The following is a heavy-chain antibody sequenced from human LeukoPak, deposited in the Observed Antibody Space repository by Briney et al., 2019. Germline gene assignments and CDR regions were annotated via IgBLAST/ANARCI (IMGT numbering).Heavy chain of an antibody. V-gene: IGHV3-23*01. CDR1: GFTFSNYA. CDR2: ISGSGGST. CDR3: AKVAKYYYGSETYYFFEH. Sequence: GSLRLSCAASGFTFSNYAMSWVRQAPGKGLEWVSTISGSGGSTYYADSVKGQFTISRDNSKNTLYLQMNSLRVEDTAVYYCAKVAKYYYGSETYYFFEHWGQGTPVTASS. J-gene: IGHJ4*02. D-gene: IGHD3-10*01.